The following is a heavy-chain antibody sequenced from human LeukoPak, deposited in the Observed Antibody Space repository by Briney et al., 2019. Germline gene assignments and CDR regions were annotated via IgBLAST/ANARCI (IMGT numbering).Heavy chain of an antibody. D-gene: IGHD5-24*01. V-gene: IGHV3-30*18. CDR3: AKGWGLQALDY. Sequence: PGGSLRLSCAASGFTFSSYGMHWVRQAPGKGLEWVAVISYDGSNKYYADSVKGRFTISRDNSKNTLYLQMNSLRAEDTAVYYCAKGWGLQALDYWGQGTLVTVSS. J-gene: IGHJ4*02. CDR1: GFTFSSYG. CDR2: ISYDGSNK.